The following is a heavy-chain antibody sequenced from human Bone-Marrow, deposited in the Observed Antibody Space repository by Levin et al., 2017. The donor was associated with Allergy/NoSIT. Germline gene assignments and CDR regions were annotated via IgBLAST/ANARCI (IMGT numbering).Heavy chain of an antibody. V-gene: IGHV3-30-3*01. CDR2: ISYDGSNK. Sequence: GESLKISCAASGFTFSSYAMHWVRQAPGKGLEWVAVISYDGSNKYYADSVKGRFTISRDNSKNTLYLQMNSLRAEDTAVYYCARDSVVVVAATLLLYYWGQGTLVTVSS. J-gene: IGHJ4*02. D-gene: IGHD2-15*01. CDR1: GFTFSSYA. CDR3: ARDSVVVVAATLLLYY.